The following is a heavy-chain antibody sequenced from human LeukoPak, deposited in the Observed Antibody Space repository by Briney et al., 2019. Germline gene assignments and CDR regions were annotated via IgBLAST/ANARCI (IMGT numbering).Heavy chain of an antibody. D-gene: IGHD1-7*01. CDR1: GYIFNNFY. J-gene: IGHJ3*02. CDR3: ARGRNNWNYLGI. CDR2: INPSGGST. Sequence: ASVKVSCKASGYIFNNFYMQWVRQAPGQGLEWMGIINPSGGSTTYAQKFQGRVTLTRDMSTSTVHMELSSLRSEDTAVYYCARGRNNWNYLGIWGQGTLVTVSS. V-gene: IGHV1-46*02.